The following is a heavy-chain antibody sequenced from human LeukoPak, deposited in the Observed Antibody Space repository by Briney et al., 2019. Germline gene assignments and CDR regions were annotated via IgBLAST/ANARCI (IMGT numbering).Heavy chain of an antibody. CDR3: ARDFWNFDDSRGYYRDFDS. Sequence: TSYISWVRQAPGQGLAWMGWIGSYAGDTYYAQKFQGRVTGTTDTSSSTAYMELRSLRSDDTAVYYCARDFWNFDDSRGYYRDFDSWGQGTLVTVSS. D-gene: IGHD3-22*01. CDR1: TSY. V-gene: IGHV1-18*01. CDR2: IGSYAGDT. J-gene: IGHJ5*01.